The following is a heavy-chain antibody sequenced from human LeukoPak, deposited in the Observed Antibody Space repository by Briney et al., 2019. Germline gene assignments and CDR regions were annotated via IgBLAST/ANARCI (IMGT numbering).Heavy chain of an antibody. CDR2: VSPDGYD. D-gene: IGHD2-8*01. V-gene: IGHV4-34*01. J-gene: IGHJ5*02. Sequence: SETLSLTCGVSGVSLTDYYWSWIRQSPGKGLEWIGEVSPDGYDKYNPSLKSRVSISVDRYENQLSLRLSSVTAADTAIYYCARIRCVSGPEICYNHWAQGSLVTVSS. CDR3: ARIRCVSGPEICYNH. CDR1: GVSLTDYY.